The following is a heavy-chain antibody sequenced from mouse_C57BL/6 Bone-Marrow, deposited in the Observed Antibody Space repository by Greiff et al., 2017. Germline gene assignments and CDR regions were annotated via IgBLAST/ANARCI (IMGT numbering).Heavy chain of an antibody. V-gene: IGHV1-20*01. CDR3: ARFRIVRWGAMDY. D-gene: IGHD2-12*01. Sequence: EVQLQQSGPELVKPGDSVKISCKASGYSFTGYFMNWVMQSHGKSLEWIGRINPYNGDTFYNQKFKSKATLTVDKSSSTAHMELRSLTSEDSAVYYCARFRIVRWGAMDYWGQGTSVTVSS. CDR2: INPYNGDT. J-gene: IGHJ4*01. CDR1: GYSFTGYF.